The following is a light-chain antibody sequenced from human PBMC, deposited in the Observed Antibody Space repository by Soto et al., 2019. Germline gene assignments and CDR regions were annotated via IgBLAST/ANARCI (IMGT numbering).Light chain of an antibody. V-gene: IGKV1-27*01. CDR1: QGISNY. CDR3: QKYHSVPPFT. CDR2: SAS. Sequence: DIQLTQSPSSLSASVGDRATITCRASQGISNYLAWYQQKPGEVPRLLIYSASTLQSGVPSRFSGSGSGTDFTLTISSLHPEDVATYYCQKYHSVPPFTFGPGTKVDIK. J-gene: IGKJ3*01.